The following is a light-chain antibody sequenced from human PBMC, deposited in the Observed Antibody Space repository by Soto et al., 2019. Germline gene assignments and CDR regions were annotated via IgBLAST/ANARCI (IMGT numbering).Light chain of an antibody. J-gene: IGKJ1*01. V-gene: IGKV3-15*01. Sequence: TVLTHSPATLSVSPFETATLSCTTSQGLNRNLAWYQQKLGQAPRVLIYGASTRAAGIPARFSGSGSGTEFILTISSLQSEDFAVYYCHEYNTWPWTFGQGTKVDIK. CDR2: GAS. CDR3: HEYNTWPWT. CDR1: QGLNRN.